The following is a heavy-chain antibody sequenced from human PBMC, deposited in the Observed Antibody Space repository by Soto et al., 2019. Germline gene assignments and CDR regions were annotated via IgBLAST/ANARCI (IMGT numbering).Heavy chain of an antibody. CDR3: ARAYYYDSSGYLNWFDP. CDR1: GGSISSGDYY. D-gene: IGHD3-22*01. Sequence: PSETLSLTCTVSGGSISSGDYYWSWIRQPPGKGLEWIGYIYYSGSTYYNPSLKSRVTISVDTSKNQFSLKLSSVTAADTAVYYCARAYYYDSSGYLNWFDPWGQGTLVTVSS. CDR2: IYYSGST. V-gene: IGHV4-30-4*01. J-gene: IGHJ5*02.